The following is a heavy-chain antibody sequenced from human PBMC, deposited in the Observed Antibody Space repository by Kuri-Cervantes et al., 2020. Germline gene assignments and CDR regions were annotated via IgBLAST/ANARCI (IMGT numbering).Heavy chain of an antibody. D-gene: IGHD1-7*01. V-gene: IGHV1-18*01. Sequence: ASVKVSCKASGYSFTSYGITWLRQAPGQGLEWMGWVSGYNGNTNYAQKLQGRVTMTTDTSTSTAYMELRSLRSDDTAVYYCARGTTVLDYWGQGTLVTVSS. J-gene: IGHJ4*02. CDR2: VSGYNGNT. CDR3: ARGTTVLDY. CDR1: GYSFTSYG.